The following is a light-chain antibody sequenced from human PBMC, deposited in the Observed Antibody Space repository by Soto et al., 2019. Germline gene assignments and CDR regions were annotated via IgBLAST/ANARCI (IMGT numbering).Light chain of an antibody. CDR3: SSYTGGNPSYV. Sequence: QSVLTQPPSASGSPGQSVTISCTGTSSDVGGYDYVSWYQQHPGKAPKRMIYEVTIRPSGVSDRFSGSKSGNTASLTVSGLQAEDEADYYCSSYTGGNPSYVFGTGTKLTVL. CDR2: EVT. J-gene: IGLJ1*01. CDR1: SSDVGGYDY. V-gene: IGLV2-8*01.